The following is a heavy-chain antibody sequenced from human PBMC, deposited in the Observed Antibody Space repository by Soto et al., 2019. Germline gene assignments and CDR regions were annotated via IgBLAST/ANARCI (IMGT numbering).Heavy chain of an antibody. D-gene: IGHD4-17*01. CDR2: ISAYNGNT. V-gene: IGHV1-18*04. J-gene: IGHJ5*02. Sequence: ASVKVSCKASGYTFTSYGISWVRQAPGQGLEWMGWISAYNGNTNYAQRLQGRVTMTTDTSTSTAYMELRSLRSDDTAVYYCARDYYGDYFRWFDPWGQGTLVTVSS. CDR1: GYTFTSYG. CDR3: ARDYYGDYFRWFDP.